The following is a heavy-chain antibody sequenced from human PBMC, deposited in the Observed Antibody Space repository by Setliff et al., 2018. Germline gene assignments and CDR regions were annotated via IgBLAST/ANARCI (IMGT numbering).Heavy chain of an antibody. V-gene: IGHV1-8*01. D-gene: IGHD3-22*01. Sequence: SVKVSCTASGYTFTSYDINWVRQATGQGLEWMGWMNPNSGSTGYAQKFQGRVTMTRNTSISTAYMELSSLRSEDTAVYYCARTNNYYDSSGYYYVIDYWGQGTPVTVSS. CDR2: MNPNSGST. CDR1: GYTFTSYD. CDR3: ARTNNYYDSSGYYYVIDY. J-gene: IGHJ4*02.